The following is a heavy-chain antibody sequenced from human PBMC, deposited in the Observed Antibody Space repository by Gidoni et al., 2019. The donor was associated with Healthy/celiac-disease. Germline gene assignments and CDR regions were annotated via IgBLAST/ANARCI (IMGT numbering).Heavy chain of an antibody. CDR3: AKIPSSSDYYGMDV. D-gene: IGHD2-2*02. Sequence: QVQLVESGGGVVQPGRSLRLSCAASGFTFSSYGMHWVRQAPGKGLEWVAVISYDGSNKYYADSVKGRFTISRDNSKNTLYLQMNSLRAEDTAVYYCAKIPSSSDYYGMDVWGQGTTVTVSS. CDR1: GFTFSSYG. J-gene: IGHJ6*02. V-gene: IGHV3-30*18. CDR2: ISYDGSNK.